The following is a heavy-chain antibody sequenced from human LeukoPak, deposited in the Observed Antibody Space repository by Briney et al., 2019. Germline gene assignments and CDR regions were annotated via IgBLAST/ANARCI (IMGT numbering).Heavy chain of an antibody. CDR3: ARHTRPGHSGYENAFDI. V-gene: IGHV4-39*01. D-gene: IGHD5-12*01. CDR2: VFDSGST. Sequence: SETLSLTCAVSGGSISRTSYYCDWIRQPPGKGLEWIENVFDSGSTHNNPSLKSRVTISVDTSKNQFSLRLSSVPAADTAVYYCARHTRPGHSGYENAFDIWGQGTMVTVSS. CDR1: GGSISRTSYY. J-gene: IGHJ3*02.